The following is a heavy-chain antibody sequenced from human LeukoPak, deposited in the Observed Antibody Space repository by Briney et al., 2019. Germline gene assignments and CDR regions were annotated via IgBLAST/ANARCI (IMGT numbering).Heavy chain of an antibody. D-gene: IGHD5-24*01. CDR3: AKYAGRDGADDSLDY. CDR1: GFTFSSYA. V-gene: IGHV3-23*01. Sequence: GGSLRLYCAASGFTFSSYAMSWVRQAPGKGPEWVSGISSTGHTTYYADSVKGRFGIFRDNSKNIVYAQMSSLRVGDTAVYYCAKYAGRDGADDSLDYWGQGTLVTVSS. CDR2: ISSTGHTT. J-gene: IGHJ4*02.